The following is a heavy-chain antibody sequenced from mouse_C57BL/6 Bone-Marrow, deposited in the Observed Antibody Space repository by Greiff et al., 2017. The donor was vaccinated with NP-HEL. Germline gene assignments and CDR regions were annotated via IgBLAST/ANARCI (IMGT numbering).Heavy chain of an antibody. CDR1: GYAFSSSW. J-gene: IGHJ1*03. CDR3: ARSYYYGSHWYCDV. D-gene: IGHD1-1*01. Sequence: QVQLQQSGPELVKPGATVKISCKASGYAFSSSWMNWVKQRPGKGLEWIGRIYPGDGDTNYNGKFKGKATLTADKSSSTAYMQLSSLTSEDSAVYFCARSYYYGSHWYCDVWGTGTTVTVSS. V-gene: IGHV1-82*01. CDR2: IYPGDGDT.